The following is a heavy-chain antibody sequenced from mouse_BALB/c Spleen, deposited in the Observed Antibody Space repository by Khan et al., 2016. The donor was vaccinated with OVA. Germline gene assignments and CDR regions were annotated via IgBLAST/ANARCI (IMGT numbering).Heavy chain of an antibody. Sequence: QVQLQQSGAELARPGASVKMSCKASGYTFTTYTMHWVKKRPGQGLEWIGYINPSNGYTTSNQKFKDKSTLSADKSSSTAYMQLSSLTSDYSAVYYCAREGAYYRSNGWFSYWGQGTLVTVSA. CDR3: AREGAYYRSNGWFSY. CDR1: GYTFTTYT. CDR2: INPSNGYT. J-gene: IGHJ3*01. D-gene: IGHD2-14*01. V-gene: IGHV1-4*01.